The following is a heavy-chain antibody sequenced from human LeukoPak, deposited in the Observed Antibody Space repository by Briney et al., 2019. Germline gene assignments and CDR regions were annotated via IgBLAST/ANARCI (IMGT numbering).Heavy chain of an antibody. CDR2: INPNSGGT. V-gene: IGHV1-2*02. D-gene: IGHD6-19*01. J-gene: IGHJ4*02. CDR1: GYTFTGYY. Sequence: ASVKVSCKASGYTFTGYYMHWVRQAPGQGLEWMGWINPNSGGTNYAQKFQGRVTMTRDTSISTAYMELSRLRSDDTAVYYCARGAVAVAGMGLDYWRQGTLVTVSS. CDR3: ARGAVAVAGMGLDY.